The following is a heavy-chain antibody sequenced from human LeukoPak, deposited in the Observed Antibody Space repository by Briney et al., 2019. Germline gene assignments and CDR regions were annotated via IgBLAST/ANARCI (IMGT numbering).Heavy chain of an antibody. D-gene: IGHD5/OR15-5a*01. CDR1: GGSISSGGYS. CDR3: ARGGSTLFDY. CDR2: IYHSRST. V-gene: IGHV4-30-2*01. J-gene: IGHJ4*02. Sequence: PSQTLSLTCAVSGGSISSGGYSWSWIRQPPGKGLEWIGYIYHSRSTYYNPSLKSRVTISVDRSKNQFSLKLSSVTAADTAVYYCARGGSTLFDYWGQGTLVTVSS.